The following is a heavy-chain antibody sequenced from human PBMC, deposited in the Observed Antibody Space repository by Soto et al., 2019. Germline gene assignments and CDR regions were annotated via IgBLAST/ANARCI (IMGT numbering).Heavy chain of an antibody. Sequence: VQLVESGGGVVQPGRSLRLSCAASGFPFGANPMTWVGQAPGKGLGWVAVVSHDGRNKHYADSVKGRFTISRDSSKNTVSLEMTSLRAEDTAVYYCAKGGRQWLVTSDFNYWGQGALVTVSS. CDR1: GFPFGANP. J-gene: IGHJ4*02. CDR3: AKGGRQWLVTSDFNY. V-gene: IGHV3-30*18. D-gene: IGHD6-19*01. CDR2: VSHDGRNK.